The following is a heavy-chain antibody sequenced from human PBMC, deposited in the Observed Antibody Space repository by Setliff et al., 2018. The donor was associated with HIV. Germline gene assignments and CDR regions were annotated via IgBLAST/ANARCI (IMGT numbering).Heavy chain of an antibody. D-gene: IGHD1-1*01. CDR2: IMPIIGTV. J-gene: IGHJ2*01. CDR1: GGTFISYP. CDR3: ARGGLQVVQPHLWFFDL. Sequence: SVKVSCKASGGTFISYPINRVRQAPGQGLEWVGGIMPIIGTVDYAQKFQGRVTITADEATSTVYMELSSLRSEDTAVYYCARGGLQVVQPHLWFFDLWGRGTLVTVSS. V-gene: IGHV1-69*13.